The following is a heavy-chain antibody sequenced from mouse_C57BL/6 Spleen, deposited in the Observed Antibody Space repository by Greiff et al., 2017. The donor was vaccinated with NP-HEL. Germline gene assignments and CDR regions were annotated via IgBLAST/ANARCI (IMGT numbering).Heavy chain of an antibody. V-gene: IGHV1-7*01. J-gene: IGHJ2*01. CDR2: INPSSGYT. CDR3: AREEEVYGSNVKY. D-gene: IGHD1-1*01. Sequence: VQLQQSGAELAKPGASVKLSCKASGYTFTSYWMHWVKQRPGQGLEWIGYINPSSGYTKYNQKFKDKATLTADKSSSTAYMQLSSLTYEDSAVYYCAREEEVYGSNVKYWGQGTTLTVSS. CDR1: GYTFTSYW.